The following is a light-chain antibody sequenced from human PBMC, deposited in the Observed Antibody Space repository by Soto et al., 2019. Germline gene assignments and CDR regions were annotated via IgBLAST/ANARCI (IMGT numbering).Light chain of an antibody. CDR3: QQYFEWPPMT. Sequence: EVVMTQSPATPSASPGERATLSCWASETVATNLAWYQQKPGQAPRLLISGASTRAAGISDRFRGSGSGTEFTLTISSLRSEDSGIYYCQQYFEWPPMTFGQGTKVEI. J-gene: IGKJ1*01. CDR2: GAS. V-gene: IGKV3-15*01. CDR1: ETVATN.